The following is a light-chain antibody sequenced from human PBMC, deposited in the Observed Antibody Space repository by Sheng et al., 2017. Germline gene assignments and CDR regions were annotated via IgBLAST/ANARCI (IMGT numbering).Light chain of an antibody. CDR2: GGS. J-gene: IGKJ2*03. Sequence: IVMTQSPAALSVSPGERATLSCRASQSVSINLAWYQQKPGQAPRLLIYGGSTRPTGIPARFSGSGSGTEFTLTISSLQSEDFAVYYCQHYENWPYSFGQGTKLEIK. CDR1: QSVSIN. V-gene: IGKV3-15*01. CDR3: QHYENWPYS.